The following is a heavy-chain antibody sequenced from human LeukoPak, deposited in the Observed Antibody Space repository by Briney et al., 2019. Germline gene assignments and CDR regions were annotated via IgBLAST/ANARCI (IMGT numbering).Heavy chain of an antibody. J-gene: IGHJ3*02. CDR3: AARGYTAPAAFDI. Sequence: ASVKVSCKASGYTFTGYYMHWVRQAPGQGLEWMGWINPNSGATNYAQKLQGRVTMTTDTSTSTGYMELRSLRSDDTAVYYCAARGYTAPAAFDIWGQGTMVTVSS. CDR1: GYTFTGYY. D-gene: IGHD5-12*01. CDR2: INPNSGAT. V-gene: IGHV1-2*02.